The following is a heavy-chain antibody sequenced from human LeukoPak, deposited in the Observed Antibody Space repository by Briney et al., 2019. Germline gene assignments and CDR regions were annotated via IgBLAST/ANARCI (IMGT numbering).Heavy chain of an antibody. CDR3: ARGTYYDSSGYAY. V-gene: IGHV1-2*02. J-gene: IGHJ4*02. Sequence: ASVKVSCKASGYTFTGYHMHWVRQAPGQGLEWMGWINPNSGGTNYAQKFQGRVTMTRDTSISTAYMELSRLRSDDTAVYYCARGTYYDSSGYAYWGQGTLVTVSS. D-gene: IGHD3-22*01. CDR2: INPNSGGT. CDR1: GYTFTGYH.